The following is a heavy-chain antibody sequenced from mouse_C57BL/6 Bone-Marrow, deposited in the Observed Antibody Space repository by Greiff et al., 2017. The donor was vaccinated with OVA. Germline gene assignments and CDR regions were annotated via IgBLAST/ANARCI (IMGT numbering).Heavy chain of an antibody. D-gene: IGHD1-1*01. Sequence: VQLQQPGAELVKPGASVKLSCKASGYTFTSYWMKWVKQRPGQGLEWIGMIHPNSGSTNYKEKFKSKATMTVDNATSTAYMQLNSLTSEYSAVYYCARRYGLDYWGQGTTLTVSS. CDR1: GYTFTSYW. J-gene: IGHJ2*01. V-gene: IGHV1-64*01. CDR2: IHPNSGST. CDR3: ARRYGLDY.